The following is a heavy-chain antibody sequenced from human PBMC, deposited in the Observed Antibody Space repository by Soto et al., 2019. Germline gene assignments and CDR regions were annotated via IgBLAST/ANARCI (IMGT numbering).Heavy chain of an antibody. D-gene: IGHD2-8*01. CDR3: ARAPHMVAMVYGGEENGLDS. CDR2: ISGYTGNT. Sequence: QVQLVQSGPEVKKPGASVKVSCKTSGYSFASHGVSWVRQANGQGRAWMGWISGYTGNTDYAQKFQGILLVTSYTSTSTAYMERRSLRSADTAGYYFARAPHMVAMVYGGEENGLDSWGQGTMVTV. V-gene: IGHV1-18*01. CDR1: GYSFASHG. J-gene: IGHJ5*01.